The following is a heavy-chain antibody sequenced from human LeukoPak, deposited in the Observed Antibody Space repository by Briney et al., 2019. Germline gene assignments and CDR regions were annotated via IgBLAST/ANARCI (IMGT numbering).Heavy chain of an antibody. CDR2: IYYSGST. J-gene: IGHJ4*02. V-gene: IGHV4-59*01. Sequence: SETLSLTCTVSGGSISSYYWSWIRQPPGKGLEWIGYIYYSGSTNYNPSLKSRVTISVDTSKNQFSLKLSSVTAADTAVCYCARDSGRYSGYDLPESFDYWGQGTLVTVSS. CDR1: GGSISSYY. CDR3: ARDSGRYSGYDLPESFDY. D-gene: IGHD5-12*01.